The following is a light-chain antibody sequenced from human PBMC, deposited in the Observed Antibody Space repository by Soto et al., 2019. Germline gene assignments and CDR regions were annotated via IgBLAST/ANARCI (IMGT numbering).Light chain of an antibody. CDR3: QHYSSVWA. CDR2: DAS. Sequence: MHMTQSPSTLSSSVGYRVTINCRASQSISRGLAWYQQTPGKAPNLLIYDASTLESGVPSRFSGSGSGTEFTLTISCLNPDDFATYYCQHYSSVWAFGQGTKVDIK. V-gene: IGKV1-5*01. CDR1: QSISRG. J-gene: IGKJ1*01.